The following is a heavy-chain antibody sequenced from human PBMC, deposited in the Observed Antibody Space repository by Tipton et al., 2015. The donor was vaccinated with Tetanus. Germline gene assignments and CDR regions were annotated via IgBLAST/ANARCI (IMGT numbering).Heavy chain of an antibody. J-gene: IGHJ5*02. Sequence: QLVQSGAEVKKPGSSVKVSCKASGGTFSSYAISWVRQAPGQGLEWMGGIIPIFGTANYAQKFQGRVTITGDESTSTAYMELSSLRSEGTAVYYCARGGPPYCRGGSCFPSWFDPWGQGTLVTVSS. CDR3: ARGGPPYCRGGSCFPSWFDP. CDR2: IIPIFGTA. CDR1: GGTFSSYA. V-gene: IGHV1-69*01. D-gene: IGHD2-15*01.